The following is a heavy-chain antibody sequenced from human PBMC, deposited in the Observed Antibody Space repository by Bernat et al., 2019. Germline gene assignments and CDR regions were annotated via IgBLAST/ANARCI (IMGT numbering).Heavy chain of an antibody. CDR3: ARGAHNYYAAESRFDP. D-gene: IGHD3-10*01. V-gene: IGHV1-2*02. CDR2: INPNSGGT. J-gene: IGHJ5*02. Sequence: QVQLVQSGAEVKTPGASVKVSCKASGYTFTSYCIHWVRQAPGQGLEWMGWINPNSGGTNFAQSFQGRVTMTRDTSIRTTYMELSSLRSDDTALYYCARGAHNYYAAESRFDPWGQGTLVTVSS. CDR1: GYTFTSYC.